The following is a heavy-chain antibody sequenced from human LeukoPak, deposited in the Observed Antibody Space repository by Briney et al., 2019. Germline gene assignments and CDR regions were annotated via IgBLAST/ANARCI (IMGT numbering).Heavy chain of an antibody. J-gene: IGHJ6*02. Sequence: SETLSLTCTVSGGSISSSSYYWGWIRKPPGKGLEWIGSIYYSGSTYYNPSLKSRVTISEDTSKNQFSLKLSSVTAADTAVYYCARQGIVVVPAAIHYYYGMDVWGQGTTVTVSS. V-gene: IGHV4-39*01. CDR3: ARQGIVVVPAAIHYYYGMDV. CDR2: IYYSGST. CDR1: GGSISSSSYY. D-gene: IGHD2-2*01.